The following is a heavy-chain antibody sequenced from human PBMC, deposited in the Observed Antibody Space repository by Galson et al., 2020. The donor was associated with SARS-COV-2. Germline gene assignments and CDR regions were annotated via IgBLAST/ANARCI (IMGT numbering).Heavy chain of an antibody. V-gene: IGHV4-59*01. CDR1: GGSISNYY. CDR2: VYHSGVT. D-gene: IGHD3-10*02. J-gene: IGHJ5*02. CDR3: ARNGPTFGEFFGVVDP. Sequence: SETLSLTCTVSGGSISNYYWSWIRQPPGKGLEWIGYVYHSGVTIYNPSFISRVTISVDMSKNQFSLRLNSVTAADTAVYYCARNGPTFGEFFGVVDPWVQGTLVTVS.